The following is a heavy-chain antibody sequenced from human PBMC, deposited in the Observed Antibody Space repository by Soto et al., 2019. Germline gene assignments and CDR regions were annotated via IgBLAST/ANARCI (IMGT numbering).Heavy chain of an antibody. D-gene: IGHD4-4*01. J-gene: IGHJ4*02. Sequence: SETLYHTCTVSGGSVSSGRYYWSWIRQPPGKGLEWIGYIYYSGSTNYNTSLKSRVTISVDTSKNQFSLKLSSVTAADTAVYYCARATTVTTYFDYWGQGTLVTVSS. V-gene: IGHV4-61*01. CDR3: ARATTVTTYFDY. CDR2: IYYSGST. CDR1: GGSVSSGRYY.